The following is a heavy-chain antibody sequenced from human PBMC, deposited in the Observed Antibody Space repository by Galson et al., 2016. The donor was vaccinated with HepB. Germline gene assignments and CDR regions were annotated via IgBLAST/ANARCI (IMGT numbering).Heavy chain of an antibody. CDR3: ARDLGYYNNKWFDP. Sequence: SETLSLTCTVSGASISSHYWGWIRQPPGKGLEWIAYIYDSGSTNYKPSLKSRVTISIDTSKNQFSLKLSSVTAADTAFYYCARDLGYYNNKWFDPWGQGTLDTGSS. D-gene: IGHD3-10*01. J-gene: IGHJ5*02. V-gene: IGHV4-59*11. CDR2: IYDSGST. CDR1: GASISSHY.